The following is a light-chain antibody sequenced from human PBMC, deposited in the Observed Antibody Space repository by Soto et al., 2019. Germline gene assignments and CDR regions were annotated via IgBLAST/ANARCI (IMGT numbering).Light chain of an antibody. J-gene: IGKJ5*01. Sequence: DLQLTQSPSFLSASVGDRVTITCRASQGMNSHLAWYQQKPGRAPQLLIYAASTLQSGVPSRFSGSGSGTEFTLTISSLQPEDFATYYCQQLNSYPITFGQGTRLDIK. CDR2: AAS. CDR1: QGMNSH. V-gene: IGKV1-9*01. CDR3: QQLNSYPIT.